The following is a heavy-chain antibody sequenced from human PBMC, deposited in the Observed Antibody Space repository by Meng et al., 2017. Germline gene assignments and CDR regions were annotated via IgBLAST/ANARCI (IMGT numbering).Heavy chain of an antibody. CDR2: INHSGST. V-gene: IGHV4-34*01. Sequence: QVKLTQWGAGLLKPSETLSLTCAVSGGSFSGYYWSWIRQPPGKGLEWIGEINHSGSTNYNPSLKSRVTISVDTSKNQFSLKLSSVTAADTAVYYCARRGIAARPFYYWGQGTLVTVSS. D-gene: IGHD6-6*01. CDR3: ARRGIAARPFYY. J-gene: IGHJ4*02. CDR1: GGSFSGYY.